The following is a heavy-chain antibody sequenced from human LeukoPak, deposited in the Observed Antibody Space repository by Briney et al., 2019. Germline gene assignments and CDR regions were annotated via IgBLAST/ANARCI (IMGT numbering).Heavy chain of an antibody. CDR2: ISISGDRT. CDR3: ANEIRPNDY. J-gene: IGHJ4*02. Sequence: GGSLRLSCAASGFDLTNNWMRWVRQAPGKGLEWVSSISISGDRTYYADSVKGRFTISRDNSKNTVYLQMNSLGAEDTAIYYCANEIRPNDYWGQGTLVTVSS. D-gene: IGHD6-6*01. V-gene: IGHV3-23*01. CDR1: GFDLTNNW.